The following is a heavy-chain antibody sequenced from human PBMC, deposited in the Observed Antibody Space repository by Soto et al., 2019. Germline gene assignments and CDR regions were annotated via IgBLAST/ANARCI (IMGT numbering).Heavy chain of an antibody. Sequence: GGSLRLSCAASGFTFDDYAMHWVRQAPGKGLEWVSGISWNSGSIGYADSVKGRFTISRDNAKNSLYLQMNSLRAEDTALYYCAKDGTYDFWSGYNFDYYFDYWGQGTLVTVSS. CDR3: AKDGTYDFWSGYNFDYYFDY. CDR1: GFTFDDYA. D-gene: IGHD3-3*01. V-gene: IGHV3-9*01. J-gene: IGHJ4*02. CDR2: ISWNSGSI.